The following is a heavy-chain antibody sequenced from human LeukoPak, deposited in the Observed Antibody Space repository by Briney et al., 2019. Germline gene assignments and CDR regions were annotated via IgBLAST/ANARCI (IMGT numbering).Heavy chain of an antibody. CDR2: IYLSGSP. CDR3: AKDYGDYSLA. J-gene: IGHJ5*02. D-gene: IGHD4-17*01. Sequence: SETLSLTCTVSGGSICSSSFYWGWVRQPPGKGLEWIGTIYLSGSPYYNPSLNSRVTISGDTSKNQFSLKLSSVTAADTAVYYCAKDYGDYSLAWGQGTLVTVSS. V-gene: IGHV4-39*02. CDR1: GGSICSSSFY.